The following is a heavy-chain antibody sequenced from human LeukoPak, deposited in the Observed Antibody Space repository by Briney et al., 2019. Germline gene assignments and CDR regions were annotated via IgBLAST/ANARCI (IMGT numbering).Heavy chain of an antibody. CDR3: AGGGRSKGGFDY. CDR1: GGSFSGYY. J-gene: IGHJ4*02. V-gene: IGHV4-34*01. CDR2: INHSGST. Sequence: PSETLSLTCAVYGGSFSGYYWSWIRQPPGKGLEWIGEINHSGSTNYNPSLKSRVTISVDTSKNQFSLKLSSVTAADTAVYYCAGGGRSKGGFDYWGQGTLVTVSS. D-gene: IGHD2-15*01.